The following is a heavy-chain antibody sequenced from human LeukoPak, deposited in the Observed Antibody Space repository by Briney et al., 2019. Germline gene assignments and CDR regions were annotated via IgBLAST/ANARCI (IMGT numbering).Heavy chain of an antibody. CDR2: IYYSGST. V-gene: IGHV4-30-4*01. J-gene: IGHJ4*02. CDR1: GGSISSGDYY. Sequence: SQTLSLTCTVSGGSISSGDYYWSWIRQPPGKGLEWIGYIYYSGSTYYNPSLKSRVTISVDTSQNPFSLKLSSVTAADTAVYYCARGLLWFGELFLYFDYWGQGALVTVSS. CDR3: ARGLLWFGELFLYFDY. D-gene: IGHD3-10*01.